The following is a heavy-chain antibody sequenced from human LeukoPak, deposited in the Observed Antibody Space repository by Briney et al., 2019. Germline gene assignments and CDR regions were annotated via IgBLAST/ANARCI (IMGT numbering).Heavy chain of an antibody. D-gene: IGHD5-18*01. V-gene: IGHV1-8*03. CDR3: ARAGVGIRYYYYMDV. CDR2: MNPNSGNT. J-gene: IGHJ6*03. Sequence: ASVKVSCKASGYTFTSYDINWVRQATGQGLEWMGWMNPNSGNTGYAQKFQGRVTITRNTSISTAYMELSSLRSEDTAAYYCARAGVGIRYYYYMDVWGKGTTVTVSS. CDR1: GYTFTSYD.